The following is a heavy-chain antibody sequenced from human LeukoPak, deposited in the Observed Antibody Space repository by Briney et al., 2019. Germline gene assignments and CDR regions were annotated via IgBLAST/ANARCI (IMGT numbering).Heavy chain of an antibody. V-gene: IGHV3-9*01. Sequence: GRSLRLSCAATGFTFKDYGMHWVRQPPGKGLEWVSSINWNGGGTDYADSVKGRFTISRDNAKNSLYLQLSSLRPEDTALYYCAKHMRATNTYSFFGLDVWGQGTTVAVSS. CDR2: INWNGGGT. CDR1: GFTFKDYG. J-gene: IGHJ6*02. D-gene: IGHD1-26*01. CDR3: AKHMRATNTYSFFGLDV.